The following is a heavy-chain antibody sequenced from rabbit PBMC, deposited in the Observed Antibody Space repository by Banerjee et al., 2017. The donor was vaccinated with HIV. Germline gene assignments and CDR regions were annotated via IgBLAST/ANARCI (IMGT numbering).Heavy chain of an antibody. V-gene: IGHV1S43*01. Sequence: QEQLEESGGGLVKPEGSLTLTCKASGFSFSSKYVMCWVRQAPGKGLEWIGCINTSSGNTVYATWAKGRFTISRSTSLNTVDLKMTSLTVADTATYFCARDLAGVIGWNFDLWGPGTLVTVS. CDR3: ARDLAGVIGWNFDL. D-gene: IGHD4-1*01. CDR1: GFSFSSKYV. J-gene: IGHJ4*01. CDR2: INTSSGNT.